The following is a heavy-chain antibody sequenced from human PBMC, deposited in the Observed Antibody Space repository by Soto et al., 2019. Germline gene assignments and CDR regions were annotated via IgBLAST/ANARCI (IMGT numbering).Heavy chain of an antibody. J-gene: IGHJ4*02. Sequence: GSLRLSCAASGFTFSSYAMHWVRQAPGKGLEWVGRTKNKANSYTTEYAASVKGRFTISRDYSRDSVYLQMNSLKTDDTAVYYCTIEGAYPGPDFDYWGQGTLVTVSS. CDR1: GFTFSSYA. CDR3: TIEGAYPGPDFDY. V-gene: IGHV3-72*01. CDR2: TKNKANSYTT. D-gene: IGHD3-16*01.